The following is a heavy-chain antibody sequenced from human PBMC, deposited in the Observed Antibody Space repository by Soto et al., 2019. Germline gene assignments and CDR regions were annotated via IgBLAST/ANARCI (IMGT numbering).Heavy chain of an antibody. V-gene: IGHV4-39*02. CDR3: ARDLWGYCGTDCYPLDV. J-gene: IGHJ6*02. Sequence: PSETLSLTCTVSGGSISSSSYYWGWIRQPPGKGLEWIGSIFYSGSTYYNPSLKSRVTISVDTSKNQFSLKLTSVTAADTAVYYCARDLWGYCGTDCYPLDVWGQGTTVTASS. CDR1: GGSISSSSYY. CDR2: IFYSGST. D-gene: IGHD2-21*02.